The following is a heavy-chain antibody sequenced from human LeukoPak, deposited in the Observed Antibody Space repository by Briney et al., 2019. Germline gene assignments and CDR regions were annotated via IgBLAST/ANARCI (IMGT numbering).Heavy chain of an antibody. D-gene: IGHD1-26*01. Sequence: ASVHVSRKASVYTFTSSYINWVRQAPGQGLEWMRWISAYNGKTNYAQKFPGRVTMTTDSSTNTAYMDLTSLRYDDTAVYYCARGGTYYPCIDYWGQGTLVTVSS. CDR2: ISAYNGKT. V-gene: IGHV1-18*01. CDR1: VYTFTSSY. CDR3: ARGGTYYPCIDY. J-gene: IGHJ4*02.